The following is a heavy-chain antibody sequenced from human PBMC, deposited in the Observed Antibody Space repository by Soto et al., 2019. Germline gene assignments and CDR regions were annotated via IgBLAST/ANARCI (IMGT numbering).Heavy chain of an antibody. CDR3: SRQTVSCHDY. CDR1: GFTFSGSH. J-gene: IGHJ4*02. V-gene: IGHV3-73*01. CDR2: IRSKADNYAT. D-gene: IGHD2-2*01. Sequence: EVQLVESGGGLVQPGGSLTLSCAASGFTFSGSHMHWVRQASGKGLEWVGNIRSKADNYATAYAASVKGRFLISRDDSTNTAYLQMNSLNTEDTAVYYCSRQTVSCHDYWGQGILITVSS.